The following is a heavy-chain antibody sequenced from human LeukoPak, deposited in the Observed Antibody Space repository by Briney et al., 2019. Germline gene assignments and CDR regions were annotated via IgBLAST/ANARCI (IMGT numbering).Heavy chain of an antibody. CDR3: AKVPTSTVTRTEMDY. CDR1: GFTFSSYS. J-gene: IGHJ4*02. V-gene: IGHV3-21*01. Sequence: GGSLRLSCAASGFTFSSYSMNWVRQAPGKGLEWVSSISSSSSYIYYADSVKGRFTISRDNAKNSLYLQMNSLRAEDTAVYYCAKVPTSTVTRTEMDYWGQGTLVTVSS. D-gene: IGHD1/OR15-1a*01. CDR2: ISSSSSYI.